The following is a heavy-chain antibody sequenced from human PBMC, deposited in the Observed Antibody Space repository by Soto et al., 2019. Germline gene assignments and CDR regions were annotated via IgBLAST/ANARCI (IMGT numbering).Heavy chain of an antibody. V-gene: IGHV3-7*01. CDR2: IKPDGSAQ. CDR3: TRERLDNY. Sequence: EVQVVESGGGLVQPGGSLRLSCAASGFTFSNFWMSWVRQAPGKGLEWVANIKPDGSAQYYVDSVKGRFTISRDNAKNSLHLQMNSLRVEDTAVYYCTRERLDNYWGQGTLVSVSS. J-gene: IGHJ4*02. CDR1: GFTFSNFW. D-gene: IGHD4-17*01.